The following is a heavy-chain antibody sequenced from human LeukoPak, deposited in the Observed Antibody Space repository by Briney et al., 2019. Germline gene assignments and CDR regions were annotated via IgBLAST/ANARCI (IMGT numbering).Heavy chain of an antibody. Sequence: ASVNVSCKASGYTFTSYDINRVRQATGQGLEWMGWMNPNSGNTGYAQKFQGRVTMTRNTSISTAYMELSSLRSEDTGVYYCASSYYDFWSGYHTSMDVWGQGTTVTVSS. CDR1: GYTFTSYD. CDR3: ASSYYDFWSGYHTSMDV. D-gene: IGHD3-3*01. J-gene: IGHJ6*02. V-gene: IGHV1-8*01. CDR2: MNPNSGNT.